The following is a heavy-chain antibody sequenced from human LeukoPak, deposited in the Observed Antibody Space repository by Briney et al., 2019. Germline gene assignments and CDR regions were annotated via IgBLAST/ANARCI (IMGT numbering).Heavy chain of an antibody. V-gene: IGHV3-48*01. J-gene: IGHJ4*02. D-gene: IGHD3-10*01. Sequence: QPGGSLRLSCAASGFTFSSYSMNWVRQAPGKGLEWVSYISSSSSTIYYADSAKGRFTISRDNSKNTLYLQMSSLRAEDTALYYCARVSHYGSGYYYTLAYWGQGTLVTVSS. CDR1: GFTFSSYS. CDR3: ARVSHYGSGYYYTLAY. CDR2: ISSSSSTI.